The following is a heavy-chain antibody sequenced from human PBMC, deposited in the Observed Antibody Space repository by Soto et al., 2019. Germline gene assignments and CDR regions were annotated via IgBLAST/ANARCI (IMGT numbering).Heavy chain of an antibody. D-gene: IGHD5-12*01. CDR1: GFTFSSYG. J-gene: IGHJ4*02. V-gene: IGHV3-30*18. CDR3: AKEDRKEMATIWSFDY. CDR2: ISYDGSNK. Sequence: PGGSLRLSCAASGFTFSSYGMHWVRQAPGKGLEWVAVISYDGSNKYYADSVKGRFTISRDNSKNTLYLQMNSLRAEDTAVYYCAKEDRKEMATIWSFDYWGQGTLVTVSS.